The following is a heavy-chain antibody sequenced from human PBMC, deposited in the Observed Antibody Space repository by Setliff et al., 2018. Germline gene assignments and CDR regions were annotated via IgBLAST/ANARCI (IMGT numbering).Heavy chain of an antibody. Sequence: SETLSLTCTVSGGSISSYYWSWIRQPPGKGLEWIGYIYYSGSTYYNPSLKSRVTISVDTSKNQFSLKLSSVTAADTAVYYCARLAVPYYFDYWGQGTLVTVSS. CDR1: GGSISSYY. V-gene: IGHV4-59*08. CDR2: IYYSGST. J-gene: IGHJ4*02. D-gene: IGHD4-17*01. CDR3: ARLAVPYYFDY.